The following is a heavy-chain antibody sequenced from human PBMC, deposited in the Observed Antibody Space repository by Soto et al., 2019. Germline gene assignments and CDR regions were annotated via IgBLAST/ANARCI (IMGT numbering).Heavy chain of an antibody. CDR2: IYYSGST. V-gene: IGHV4-30-4*01. J-gene: IGHJ6*02. Sequence: PSETLSLTCTVSGGSISSGDYYWSWIRQPPGKGLEWIGYIYYSGSTYYNPSLKSRVTMSVDTSKNQFSLKLSSVTAADTAVYYCARNYGDPFYYYGMDVWGQGTTVTVSS. D-gene: IGHD4-17*01. CDR1: GGSISSGDYY. CDR3: ARNYGDPFYYYGMDV.